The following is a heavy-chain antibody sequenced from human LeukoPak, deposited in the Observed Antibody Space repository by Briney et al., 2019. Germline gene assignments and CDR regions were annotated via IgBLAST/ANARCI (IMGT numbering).Heavy chain of an antibody. Sequence: GASVKVSCKASGYTFTSYGISWVRQAPGQGLEWMGWISAYNGNTNYAQKLQGRVTMTTDTSTSTAYMELRSLRSDDTAVYYCARTTVAGTESAHFDYWGQGTLVTVSS. J-gene: IGHJ4*02. CDR2: ISAYNGNT. V-gene: IGHV1-18*01. D-gene: IGHD6-19*01. CDR3: ARTTVAGTESAHFDY. CDR1: GYTFTSYG.